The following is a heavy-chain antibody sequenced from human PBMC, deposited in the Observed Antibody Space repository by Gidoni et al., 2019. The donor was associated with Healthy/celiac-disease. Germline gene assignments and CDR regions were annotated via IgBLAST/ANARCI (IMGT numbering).Heavy chain of an antibody. J-gene: IGHJ4*02. CDR1: VFTFSDYY. Sequence: QVQLVESGGGLVKPGWSLILYCSASVFTFSDYYMSWIRQAQGKGLEWGSYISSSSSYTNYADSVKGRFNIHRENAKNSLYLQMNSLRAEDTAVYYWARTYYYDSSGYNFDYWGQGTLVTVSS. CDR2: ISSSSSYT. D-gene: IGHD3-22*01. V-gene: IGHV3-11*06. CDR3: ARTYYYDSSGYNFDY.